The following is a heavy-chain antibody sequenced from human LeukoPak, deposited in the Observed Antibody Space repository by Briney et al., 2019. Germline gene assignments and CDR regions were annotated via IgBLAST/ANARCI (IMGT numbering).Heavy chain of an antibody. Sequence: SETLSLTCTVSGGSISSYYWSWIRQPPGKGLEWIGYIYYSGGTNYNPSLKSRVTISVDTSKNQFSLKLSSVTAADTAVYYCASSHSVWTSFDYWGQGTLVTVSS. CDR3: ASSHSVWTSFDY. CDR2: IYYSGGT. V-gene: IGHV4-59*01. D-gene: IGHD3/OR15-3a*01. CDR1: GGSISSYY. J-gene: IGHJ4*02.